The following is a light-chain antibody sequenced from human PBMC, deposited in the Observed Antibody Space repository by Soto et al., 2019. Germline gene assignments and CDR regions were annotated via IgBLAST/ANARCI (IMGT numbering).Light chain of an antibody. J-gene: IGKJ1*01. Sequence: EVVLTQSPATLSLSPGERATLSCRASQSISTYLAWYQQKPGQAPRLLIYDASTRATGIPARFSGSGSGTDFTLTINSLEPEDFATYYCQQGYSTPWTFGQGTRVEIK. CDR3: QQGYSTPWT. CDR1: QSISTY. CDR2: DAS. V-gene: IGKV3-11*01.